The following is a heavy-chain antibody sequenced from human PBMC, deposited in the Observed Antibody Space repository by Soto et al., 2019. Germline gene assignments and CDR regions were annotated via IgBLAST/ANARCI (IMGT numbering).Heavy chain of an antibody. CDR3: ARDESSGYQQLDY. D-gene: IGHD3-22*01. J-gene: IGHJ4*02. Sequence: GASVKVSCKASGGTFSSYAISWVRQAPGQGLEWMGGIIPIFGTANYAQKFQGRVTITADESTSTAYMELSSLRSEDTAVYYCARDESSGYQQLDYWGQGTLVTVSS. V-gene: IGHV1-69*13. CDR2: IIPIFGTA. CDR1: GGTFSSYA.